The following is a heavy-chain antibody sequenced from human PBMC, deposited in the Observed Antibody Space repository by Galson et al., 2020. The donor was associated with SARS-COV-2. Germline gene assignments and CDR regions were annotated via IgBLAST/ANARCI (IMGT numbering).Heavy chain of an antibody. V-gene: IGHV3-23*01. Sequence: GESLKISCAASGFTFNDYAMTWVRQTPGKGLEWVSTMNGGGGKTFYADSVKGRVTVYRDNFKSTLYLQITNLRADDTAIYYCAKDSHPYYYDSSGYNPNYFDSWCQGTLVTVSS. CDR3: AKDSHPYYYDSSGYNPNYFDS. CDR1: GFTFNDYA. D-gene: IGHD3-22*01. CDR2: MNGGGGKT. J-gene: IGHJ4*02.